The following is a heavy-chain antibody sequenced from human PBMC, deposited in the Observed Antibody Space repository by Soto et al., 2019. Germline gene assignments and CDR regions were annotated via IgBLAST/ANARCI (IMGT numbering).Heavy chain of an antibody. CDR3: ARPGLDWGSLEY. D-gene: IGHD3-9*01. Sequence: PGGSLRLSCAASGFTFSSYAMHWVRQAPGKGLECVSAISSNGGRTYHANSVKGRFTISRDNSKNTLYLQMASLRSEDTAVYYCARPGLDWGSLEYWGQRTRVTVSS. CDR2: ISSNGGRT. J-gene: IGHJ4*02. CDR1: GFTFSSYA. V-gene: IGHV3-64*01.